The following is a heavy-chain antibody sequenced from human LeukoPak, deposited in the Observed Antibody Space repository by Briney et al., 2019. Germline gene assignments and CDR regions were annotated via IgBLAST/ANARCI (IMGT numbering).Heavy chain of an antibody. V-gene: IGHV5-51*01. CDR3: ARHVRGYCSSTSCYTGDYYYYYYMDV. CDR1: GYSFTSYW. Sequence: GESLKISCKGSGYSFTSYWIGWVRQMPGKGLEWMGIIYPGDSDTRYSPSFQGQATISADKSISTAYLQWSSLKASDTAMYYCARHVRGYCSSTSCYTGDYYYYYYMDVWGKGTTVTVSS. CDR2: IYPGDSDT. J-gene: IGHJ6*03. D-gene: IGHD2-2*02.